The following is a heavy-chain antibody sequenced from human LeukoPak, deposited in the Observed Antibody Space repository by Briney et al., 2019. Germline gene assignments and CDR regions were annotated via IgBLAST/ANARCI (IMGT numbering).Heavy chain of an antibody. CDR3: ARKEQHLRGTHFDY. J-gene: IGHJ4*02. CDR1: GYGFTTYA. CDR2: INTNTGSP. D-gene: IGHD1/OR15-1a*01. Sequence: GASVKVSCKASGYGFTTYAMNWVRQAPGQGLEWMGWINTNTGSPTYARGFTGRFAFSLDTSVSTAYLQISSLEADDTAVYFCARKEQHLRGTHFDYWGQGTLVAVSS. V-gene: IGHV7-4-1*02.